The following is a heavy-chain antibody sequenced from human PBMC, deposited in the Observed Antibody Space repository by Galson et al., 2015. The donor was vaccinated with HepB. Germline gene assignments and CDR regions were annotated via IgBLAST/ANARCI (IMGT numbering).Heavy chain of an antibody. D-gene: IGHD3-22*01. CDR1: GFTFSNYW. J-gene: IGHJ4*02. Sequence: SLRLSCAASGFTFSNYWMSWVRQAPGKGLEWVANIKEDGTERYYVDSVTGRFTISRDNAKNSLYLQMNSLRAEDTAVYYCAKLFYYDSSGHYPPDYWGQGTLVTVSS. CDR2: IKEDGTER. CDR3: AKLFYYDSSGHYPPDY. V-gene: IGHV3-7*01.